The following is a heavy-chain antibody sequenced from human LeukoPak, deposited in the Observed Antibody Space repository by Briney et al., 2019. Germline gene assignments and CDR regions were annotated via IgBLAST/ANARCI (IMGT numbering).Heavy chain of an antibody. CDR1: GFTFSSYA. CDR3: ARELILDGDYWYYYYGMDV. D-gene: IGHD4-17*01. CDR2: ISYDGSNK. J-gene: IGHJ6*02. V-gene: IGHV3-30-3*01. Sequence: GRSLRLSCAASGFTFSSYAMHWVRQAPGKGLEWVAVISYDGSNKYYADSVKGRFTISRDNSKNTLYLQMNSLRAEDTAVYYCARELILDGDYWYYYYGMDVWGQGTTVTVSS.